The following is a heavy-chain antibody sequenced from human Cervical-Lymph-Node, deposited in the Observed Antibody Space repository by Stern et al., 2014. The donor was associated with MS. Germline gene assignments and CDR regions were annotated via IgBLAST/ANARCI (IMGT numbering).Heavy chain of an antibody. V-gene: IGHV4-30-2*01. D-gene: IGHD4-17*01. CDR2: IYHTGSP. Sequence: QLQLQESGSGLVKPSQTLSLTCTVSGDSISRGGYFWNWIRQPPGKGLEWIGYIYHTGSPYYSPSLKSRVTILRDRSKNQFSLRLTSVTAADTAFYFCAGEPYANNWLDPWGQGILVTVAS. CDR3: AGEPYANNWLDP. J-gene: IGHJ5*02. CDR1: GDSISRGGYF.